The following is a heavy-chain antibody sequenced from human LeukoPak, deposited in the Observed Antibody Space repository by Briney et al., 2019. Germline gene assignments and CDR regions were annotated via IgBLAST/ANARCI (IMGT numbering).Heavy chain of an antibody. J-gene: IGHJ4*02. Sequence: GASVKVSCKASGYTFTSYGIAWLRQAPGQGLEWMGWVRPYNGDTKYKQSLQGRVTLTTDTSASTAYMELSSLRSEDTAVYYCARGAGFAEPLPEYWGQGTLLTVSS. CDR3: ARGAGFAEPLPEY. CDR1: GYTFTSYG. CDR2: VRPYNGDT. D-gene: IGHD1-14*01. V-gene: IGHV1-18*01.